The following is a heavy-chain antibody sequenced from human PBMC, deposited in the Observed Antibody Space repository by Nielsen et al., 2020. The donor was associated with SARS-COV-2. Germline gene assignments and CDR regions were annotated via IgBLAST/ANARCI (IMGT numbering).Heavy chain of an antibody. Sequence: GESLKISCAASGFTFSNAWMNWVRQAPGKGLEWVSYISSSGSTIYYADSVKGRFTISRDNAKNSLYLQMNSLRAEDTAVYYCAPFRVVRGAHNWGQGTLVTVSS. J-gene: IGHJ4*02. CDR2: ISSSGSTI. D-gene: IGHD3-10*01. CDR1: GFTFSNAW. V-gene: IGHV3-48*04. CDR3: APFRVVRGAHN.